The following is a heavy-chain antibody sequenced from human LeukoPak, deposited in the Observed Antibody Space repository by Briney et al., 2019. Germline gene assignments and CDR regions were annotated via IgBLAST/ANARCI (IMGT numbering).Heavy chain of an antibody. V-gene: IGHV4-39*01. Sequence: SETLSLTCTVSGGSISSSSYYWGWIRQPPGKGLEWIGGIYYSGSTYYNPSLKSRVTISVDTSKNQFSLKLSSVTAADTAVYYCARRPGPDYGDYGWYFDLWGRGTLVTVSS. CDR2: IYYSGST. CDR1: GGSISSSSYY. CDR3: ARRPGPDYGDYGWYFDL. D-gene: IGHD4-17*01. J-gene: IGHJ2*01.